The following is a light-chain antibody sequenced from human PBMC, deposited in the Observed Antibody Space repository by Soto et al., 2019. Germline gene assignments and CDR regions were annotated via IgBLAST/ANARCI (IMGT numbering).Light chain of an antibody. CDR2: LTS. CDR1: QGISNY. CDR3: QQAKSFPWT. Sequence: DIQMPQSPSSVSASVGDRVTITCRASQGISNYLAWYQQKPGKAPKLFIYLTSSLQSGVPSRFSGSGSGTDFTLTISSLQPEDFATYDCQQAKSFPWTLGQGTKVEIK. J-gene: IGKJ1*01. V-gene: IGKV1-12*02.